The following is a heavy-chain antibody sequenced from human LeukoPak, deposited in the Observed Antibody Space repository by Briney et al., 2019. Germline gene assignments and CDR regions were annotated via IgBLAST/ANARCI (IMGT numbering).Heavy chain of an antibody. Sequence: GGSLRPSCAASGFTVRSNYMSWVRQAPGQGLEWISIIYSGGSTYYADSVKGRFTISRDNSKNTLYLQMNSLIVEDPAVYYCARDEWEILRAYWGQGTLVTVSS. V-gene: IGHV3-66*02. CDR1: GFTVRSNY. CDR3: ARDEWEILRAY. CDR2: IYSGGST. J-gene: IGHJ4*02. D-gene: IGHD1-26*01.